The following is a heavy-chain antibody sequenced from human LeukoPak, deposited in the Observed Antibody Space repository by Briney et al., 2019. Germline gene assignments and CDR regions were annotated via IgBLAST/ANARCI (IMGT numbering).Heavy chain of an antibody. Sequence: PGGSLRLSCAASVYTFILNYMPWVRQAPGKGLEWVSVIYSGGTTHYADSVKGRFTISRDNSKNTLDLQMISRGDDDMSVYFCSSSPSWGVWGKGTTVTVSS. V-gene: IGHV3-53*01. CDR2: IYSGGTT. CDR3: SSSPSWGV. J-gene: IGHJ6*04. D-gene: IGHD3-16*01. CDR1: VYTFILNY.